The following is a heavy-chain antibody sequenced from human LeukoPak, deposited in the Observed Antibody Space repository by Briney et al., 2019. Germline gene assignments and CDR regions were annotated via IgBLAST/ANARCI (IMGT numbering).Heavy chain of an antibody. J-gene: IGHJ5*02. CDR2: IYYSGST. V-gene: IGHV4-39*01. D-gene: IGHD2-2*02. CDR3: ARAFPRTIVVVPAAIRGKWFDP. Sequence: PSETLSLTCTVSGGSISSSSYYWGWIRQPPGKGLEWIGSIYYSGSTYYNPSLKSRVTISVDTSKNQFSLKLSSVTAADTAVYYCARAFPRTIVVVPAAIRGKWFDPWGQGTLVTVSS. CDR1: GGSISSSSYY.